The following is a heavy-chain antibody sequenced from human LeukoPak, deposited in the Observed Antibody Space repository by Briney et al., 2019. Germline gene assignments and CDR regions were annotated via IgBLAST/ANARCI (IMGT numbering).Heavy chain of an antibody. D-gene: IGHD5-12*01. CDR2: IKNDGSDK. V-gene: IGHV3-7*01. J-gene: IGHJ4*02. CDR1: GFSFSAAW. Sequence: GGSLRLSCEASGFSFSAAWMTWVRQAPGKGLEWVATIKNDGSDKYYVDSVKGRFTLSRDNAKNLVYLQMNSLRVEDTAVYYCVNLGYSDGGQGTLITVSS. CDR3: VNLGYSD.